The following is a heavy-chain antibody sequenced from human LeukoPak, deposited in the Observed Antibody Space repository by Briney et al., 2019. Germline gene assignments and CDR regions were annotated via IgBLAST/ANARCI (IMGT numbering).Heavy chain of an antibody. J-gene: IGHJ6*02. CDR1: GFTFTFSRYG. D-gene: IGHD3-16*01. CDR2: IWSAGGNK. Sequence: GRSLRLSCAASGFTFTFSRYGMHWVRQAPGKGLEWVAVIWSAGGNKYYSDSVKGRFTISRGNSKNTLFLQMNSLRAEDTAVYFCAREGDYYSVDVWGQGATVTVSS. CDR3: AREGDYYSVDV. V-gene: IGHV3-33*01.